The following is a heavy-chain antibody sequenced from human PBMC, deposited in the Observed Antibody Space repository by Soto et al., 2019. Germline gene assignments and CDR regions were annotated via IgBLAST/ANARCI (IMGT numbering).Heavy chain of an antibody. J-gene: IGHJ5*02. CDR3: ARHYLVFVGATVNNNWFDP. D-gene: IGHD1-26*01. CDR2: IYYSGST. V-gene: IGHV4-39*01. CDR1: GGSISSSSYY. Sequence: QLQLQESGPGLVKPSETLSLTCTVSGGSISSSSYYWGWIRQPPGKGLEWIGSIYYSGSTYYNPYLKSRVTISVDTSKNQFSLKLSSVTAADTAVYYCARHYLVFVGATVNNNWFDPWGQGTLVTVSS.